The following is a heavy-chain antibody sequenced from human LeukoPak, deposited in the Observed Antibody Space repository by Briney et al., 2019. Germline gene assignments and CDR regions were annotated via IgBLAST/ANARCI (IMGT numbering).Heavy chain of an antibody. CDR3: ATSGALWFGES. J-gene: IGHJ4*02. CDR1: GYTFTDYY. CDR2: VDPEDGET. D-gene: IGHD3-10*01. Sequence: ASVKVSCKVSGYTFTDYYMHWVQQAPGQGFEWMGLVDPEDGETIYAEKFQGRVTITADTSTDTAYMELSSLRSEDTAVYYCATSGALWFGESWGQGTLVTVSS. V-gene: IGHV1-69-2*01.